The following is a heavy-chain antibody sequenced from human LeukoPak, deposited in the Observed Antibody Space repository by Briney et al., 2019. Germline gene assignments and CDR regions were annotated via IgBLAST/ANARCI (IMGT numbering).Heavy chain of an antibody. CDR3: ARQDCNNAFEI. Sequence: GGSLRLSCAAAGFSFSNSWMAWVRQAPGKGLEWVANIKKDGIEKIYGDSVKGRLTISRDNAKSSLFLQMNSLRPEDTAVYYCARQDCNNAFEIWGQGTKVTVSS. CDR1: GFSFSNSW. V-gene: IGHV3-7*01. D-gene: IGHD2/OR15-2a*01. J-gene: IGHJ3*02. CDR2: IKKDGIEK.